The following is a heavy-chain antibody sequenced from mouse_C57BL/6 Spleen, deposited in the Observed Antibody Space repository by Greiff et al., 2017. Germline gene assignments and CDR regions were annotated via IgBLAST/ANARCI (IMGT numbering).Heavy chain of an antibody. Sequence: VQLQQPGAELVMPGASVKLSCKASGYTFTSYWMHWVKQRPGQGLEWIGEIDPSDSYTNYNQKFKGKSTLTLDKSSSTAYMQLSSLTSEDSAVYYCARRGGGSSLYYFDYWGQGTTLTVSS. J-gene: IGHJ2*01. CDR3: ARRGGGSSLYYFDY. D-gene: IGHD1-1*01. V-gene: IGHV1-69*01. CDR1: GYTFTSYW. CDR2: IDPSDSYT.